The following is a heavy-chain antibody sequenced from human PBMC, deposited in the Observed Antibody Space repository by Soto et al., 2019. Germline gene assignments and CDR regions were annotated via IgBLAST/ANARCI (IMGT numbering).Heavy chain of an antibody. Sequence: QVQLVESGGGVVQPGNSLRLSCAASGFTFSSYGMHWVRQAPGKGLEWVAVTASDGSNKYYGDSVKGRFTISRGNSRATLYLQMNSLRADDTAVYYCARKNPGRVSELPDYWGQGTLVTVSS. CDR3: ARKNPGRVSELPDY. D-gene: IGHD1-26*01. V-gene: IGHV3-30*03. CDR1: GFTFSSYG. J-gene: IGHJ4*02. CDR2: TASDGSNK.